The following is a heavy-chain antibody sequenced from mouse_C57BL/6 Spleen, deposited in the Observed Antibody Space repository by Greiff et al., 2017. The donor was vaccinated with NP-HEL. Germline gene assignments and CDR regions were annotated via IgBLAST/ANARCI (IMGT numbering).Heavy chain of an antibody. Sequence: QVHVKQSGAELARPGASVKMSCKASGYTFTSYTMHWVKQRPGQGLEWIGYINLSSGYTKYNQKFKDKATLTADKSSSTAYMQLSSLTSEDSAVYYCARGNYDYPYWYFDVWGTGTTVTVSS. J-gene: IGHJ1*03. CDR1: GYTFTSYT. CDR3: ARGNYDYPYWYFDV. CDR2: INLSSGYT. D-gene: IGHD2-4*01. V-gene: IGHV1-4*01.